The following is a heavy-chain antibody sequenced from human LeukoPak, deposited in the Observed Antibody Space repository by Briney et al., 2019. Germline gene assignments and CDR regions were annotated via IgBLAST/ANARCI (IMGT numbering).Heavy chain of an antibody. V-gene: IGHV3-33*06. D-gene: IGHD5-18*01. Sequence: GGSLRLSCAASGFTFSSYGMHSFRQAPGKGLEWVAVIWYDGSNKYYADSVKGRFTISRDNSKNTLYLQMNSLRAEDTAVYYCAKDTAMVYYFDYWGQGTLVTVSS. CDR1: GFTFSSYG. J-gene: IGHJ4*02. CDR3: AKDTAMVYYFDY. CDR2: IWYDGSNK.